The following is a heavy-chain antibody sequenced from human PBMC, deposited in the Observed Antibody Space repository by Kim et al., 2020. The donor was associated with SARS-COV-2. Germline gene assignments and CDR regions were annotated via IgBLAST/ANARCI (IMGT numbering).Heavy chain of an antibody. V-gene: IGHV3-7*01. J-gene: IGHJ5*02. CDR1: GFTFSTFW. Sequence: GGSLRLSCVASGFTFSTFWMSWVRQAPGKGLEWVANIKEDGSYTYYVDSVKGRFTISRDNARRSLYLQLTSLRAEDTAVYYCGSAIVGGNVDIDAWGQGT. CDR2: IKEDGSYT. D-gene: IGHD1-26*01. CDR3: GSAIVGGNVDIDA.